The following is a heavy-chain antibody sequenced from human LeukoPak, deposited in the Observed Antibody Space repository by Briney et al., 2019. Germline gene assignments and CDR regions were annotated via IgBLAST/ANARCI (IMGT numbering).Heavy chain of an antibody. CDR2: MYDSESY. CDR3: ARDSPDCGGDCYPDY. CDR1: GSISSRSYF. D-gene: IGHD2-21*02. Sequence: SETLSLTCTVSGSISSRSYFWGWIRQPPGKGLEWIGSMYDSESYYYNPSLKSRVTISIDTSKNQFSLDLRSVTAADTAVYYCARDSPDCGGDCYPDYWGQGTLVTVSS. J-gene: IGHJ4*02. V-gene: IGHV4-39*07.